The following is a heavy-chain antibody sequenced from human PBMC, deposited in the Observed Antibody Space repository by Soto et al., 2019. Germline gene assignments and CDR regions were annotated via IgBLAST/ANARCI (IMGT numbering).Heavy chain of an antibody. Sequence: PSETLSLTCAVYGGSFSCYYWSWIRQPPGKGLEWIGEINHSGSTNYNPSLKSRVTISVDTSKNQFSLKLSSVTAADTAVYYCARGYGRLDPWGEGTLVTVSS. J-gene: IGHJ5*02. D-gene: IGHD4-17*01. V-gene: IGHV4-34*01. CDR1: GGSFSCYY. CDR3: ARGYGRLDP. CDR2: INHSGST.